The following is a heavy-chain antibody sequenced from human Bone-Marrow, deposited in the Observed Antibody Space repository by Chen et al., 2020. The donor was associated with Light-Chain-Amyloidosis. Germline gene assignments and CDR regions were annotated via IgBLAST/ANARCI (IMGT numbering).Heavy chain of an antibody. D-gene: IGHD5-12*01. Sequence: QVQLVQSGAEAKKAGASVKVSCKASGYTFTSYTIHWVRQAPGQRLEWIGWINAVSGNTKYSQTFHDRVTFTRDTSASTAYMELSSLRSDDTAVYYCARVEYTAYEHFDSWGQGTLVTVSS. V-gene: IGHV1-3*01. CDR3: ARVEYTAYEHFDS. J-gene: IGHJ5*01. CDR1: GYTFTSYT. CDR2: INAVSGNT.